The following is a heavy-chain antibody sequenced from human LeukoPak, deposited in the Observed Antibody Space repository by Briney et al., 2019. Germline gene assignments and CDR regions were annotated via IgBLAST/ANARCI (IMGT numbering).Heavy chain of an antibody. Sequence: PGGSLRLSCTASGFTFGDYAMSWVRQAPGKGLEWVGFIRSKASGGTTEYAASVNAAFTISRDDSKSIAYLQMNSLKTEDTAVYYCTRGARLIDYWGQGTLVTVSS. CDR1: GFTFGDYA. CDR3: TRGARLIDY. J-gene: IGHJ4*02. V-gene: IGHV3-49*04. CDR2: IRSKASGGTT.